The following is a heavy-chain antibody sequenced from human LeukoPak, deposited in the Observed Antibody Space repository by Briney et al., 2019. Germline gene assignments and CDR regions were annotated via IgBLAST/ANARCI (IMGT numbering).Heavy chain of an antibody. Sequence: PSETLSLTCAVYSGSFSGYFWSWIRQPPGKGLEWIGEIVHSGSTNYNPSLKSRVTISVDTSKKQFSLKLSSVTAADTAVYYCARAKGYDSSGYYYFRLGYGMDVWGQGTTVTVSS. D-gene: IGHD3-22*01. CDR3: ARAKGYDSSGYYYFRLGYGMDV. J-gene: IGHJ6*02. CDR1: SGSFSGYF. CDR2: IVHSGST. V-gene: IGHV4-34*12.